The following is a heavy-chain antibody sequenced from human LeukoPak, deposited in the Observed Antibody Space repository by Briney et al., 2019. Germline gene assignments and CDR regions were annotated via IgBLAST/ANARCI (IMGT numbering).Heavy chain of an antibody. CDR1: GYTFTSYY. D-gene: IGHD2-2*01. CDR3: ARGRYCSSTSCSTRFDY. J-gene: IGHJ4*02. V-gene: IGHV1-46*03. Sequence: ASVKVSCKASGYTFTSYYMHWVRQAPGQGLEWMGIINPSGGITSYAQKFQGRVTMTRDTSTSTVYMELSSLRSEDTAVYYCARGRYCSSTSCSTRFDYWGQGTLVTVSS. CDR2: INPSGGIT.